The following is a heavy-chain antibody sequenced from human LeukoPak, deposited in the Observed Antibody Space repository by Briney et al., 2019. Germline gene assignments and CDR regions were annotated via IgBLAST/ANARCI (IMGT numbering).Heavy chain of an antibody. D-gene: IGHD2-15*01. Sequence: GGSLRLSCAASGFTSSSYEMNWVRQAPGKGLEWVSYISSSGSTIYYADSVKGRFTISRDNAKNSLYLQMNSLRAEDTAVYYCARDKAVVAAHFDYWGQGTLVTVSS. V-gene: IGHV3-48*03. CDR1: GFTSSSYE. J-gene: IGHJ4*02. CDR3: ARDKAVVAAHFDY. CDR2: ISSSGSTI.